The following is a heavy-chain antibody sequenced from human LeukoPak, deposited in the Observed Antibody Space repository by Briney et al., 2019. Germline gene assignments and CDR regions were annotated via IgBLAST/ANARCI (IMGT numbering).Heavy chain of an antibody. D-gene: IGHD2-15*01. V-gene: IGHV4-39*01. CDR1: GGSISSGSYY. J-gene: IGHJ4*02. CDR3: SRHLRWRVVY. CDR2: IYYSGST. Sequence: SQTLSLTCTVSGGSISSGSYYWGWIRQPPGKGLEWIGSIYYSGSTYYNPSLKSRVSISVDTSRNQFSLKLSSVTAADTAVYYCSRHLRWRVVYWGQGTLVTVSS.